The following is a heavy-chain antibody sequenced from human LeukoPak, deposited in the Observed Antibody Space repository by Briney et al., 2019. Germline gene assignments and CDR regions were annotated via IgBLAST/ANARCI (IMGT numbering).Heavy chain of an antibody. CDR1: GFTFSSYA. V-gene: IGHV3-23*01. CDR3: AKAGNVLRFLEWWDNWFDP. CDR2: ISGSGGST. D-gene: IGHD3-3*01. Sequence: GGSLRLSCAASGFTFSSYAMSWVRQAPGKGLEWVSAISGSGGSTYYADSVKGRFTISRDNSENTLYLQMNSLRAEDTAVYYCAKAGNVLRFLEWWDNWFDPWGQGTLVTVSS. J-gene: IGHJ5*02.